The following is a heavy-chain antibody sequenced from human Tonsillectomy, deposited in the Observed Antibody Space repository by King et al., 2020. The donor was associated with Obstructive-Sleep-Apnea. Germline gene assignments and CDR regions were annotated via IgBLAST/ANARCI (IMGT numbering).Heavy chain of an antibody. CDR2: ISHTGRT. CDR3: AREGGVTGARWFDP. J-gene: IGHJ5*02. D-gene: IGHD1-26*01. Sequence: LQLQESGPGLVRPSETLSLTCSFSGDSISSGSYYWGWIRQPPGKGLQWIGSISHTGRTFYIPSMESRGRMSLDTSRNQFSLRLTSVTAADTAVYYCAREGGVTGARWFDPWGQGTLVTVSS. V-gene: IGHV4-39*07. CDR1: GDSISSGSYY.